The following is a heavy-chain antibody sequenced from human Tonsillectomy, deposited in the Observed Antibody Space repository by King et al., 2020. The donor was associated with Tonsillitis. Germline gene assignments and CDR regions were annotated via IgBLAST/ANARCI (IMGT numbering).Heavy chain of an antibody. V-gene: IGHV3-7*03. CDR2: IKQDGSET. J-gene: IGHJ6*02. CDR1: EFTFSSYW. D-gene: IGHD5-12*01. CDR3: ARGYSAYDTDYHYYYALDV. Sequence: VQLVESGGGLVQPGGSLRLSCAASEFTFSSYWMSWVRQAPGKGLEWVANIKQDGSETYYVDSVEGRFTISRDNANNSLYLQMNSLRAEDTAVYYCARGYSAYDTDYHYYYALDVWGQGTTVTVSS.